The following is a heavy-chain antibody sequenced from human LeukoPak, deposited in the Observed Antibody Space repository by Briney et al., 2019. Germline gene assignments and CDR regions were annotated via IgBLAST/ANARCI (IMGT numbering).Heavy chain of an antibody. CDR1: GFNFNSCW. CDR2: IKQGGREK. Sequence: GGSLRLSCAGSGFNFNSCWMSWVRQAPGKGLEWVAHIKQGGREKHYVDSVKGRFTISRDNDKNSLYLEMNSLRVEDTAVYYCARATQGYFDYWGQGALVTVSS. J-gene: IGHJ4*02. CDR3: ARATQGYFDY. V-gene: IGHV3-7*04.